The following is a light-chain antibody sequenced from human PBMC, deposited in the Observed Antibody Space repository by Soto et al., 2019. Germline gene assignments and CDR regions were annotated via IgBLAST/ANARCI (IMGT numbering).Light chain of an antibody. Sequence: QSVLTQPPSVSGAPGQRVTISCTGSSSNIGAGYDVHWYQQRPGTGPKLLIFGNINRPSGVPDRFSGSKSGTSASLAITGLQAEDECDYYCQSYDSTLSDRYVFGTGTKVTVL. CDR3: QSYDSTLSDRYV. CDR1: SSNIGAGYD. CDR2: GNI. J-gene: IGLJ1*01. V-gene: IGLV1-40*01.